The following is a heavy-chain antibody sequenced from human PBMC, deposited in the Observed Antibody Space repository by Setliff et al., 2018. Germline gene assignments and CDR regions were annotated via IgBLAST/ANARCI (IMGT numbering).Heavy chain of an antibody. V-gene: IGHV4-4*08. Sequence: SETLSLTCNVSGDSINENHWTWIRQPPGKGLEWIGYIYTSGSTHYNPSLKSRVTISVDTSNNQFSLKVSSVTAADTAVYYCARAPPNRYSGSYEYFYMDVWGKGTTVTVSS. CDR3: ARAPPNRYSGSYEYFYMDV. CDR1: GDSINENH. D-gene: IGHD1-26*01. J-gene: IGHJ6*03. CDR2: IYTSGST.